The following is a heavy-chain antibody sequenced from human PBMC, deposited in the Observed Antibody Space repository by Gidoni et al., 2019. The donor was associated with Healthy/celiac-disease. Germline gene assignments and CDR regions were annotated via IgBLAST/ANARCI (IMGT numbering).Heavy chain of an antibody. V-gene: IGHV1-2*02. CDR3: ARHALVEG. J-gene: IGHJ4*02. CDR1: GYTFTGYY. D-gene: IGHD1-26*01. CDR2: LTPNSGGT. Sequence: QVQLVQSGAEVKKPGASVKVSCKASGYTFTGYYMHWVRQAPGQGLEWMGWLTPNSGGTNYAQKFQGGLTMTRDTSISTAYMELSRLGSDATALYYCARHALVEGWGQGTLVTVSS.